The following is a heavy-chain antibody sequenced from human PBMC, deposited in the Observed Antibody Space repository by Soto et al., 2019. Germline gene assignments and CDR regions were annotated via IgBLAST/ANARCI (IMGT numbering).Heavy chain of an antibody. CDR1: GGTFSSYT. Sequence: QVQLVQSGAEVKKPGSSVKVSCKASGGTFSSYTISWVPQAPGQGLEWMGRIIPILGIANYAQKFQGRVTITADKSTSTAYMELSSLRSEDTAVYYCARDYSSGWYDYWGQGTLVTVSS. V-gene: IGHV1-69*08. CDR2: IIPILGIA. J-gene: IGHJ4*02. D-gene: IGHD6-19*01. CDR3: ARDYSSGWYDY.